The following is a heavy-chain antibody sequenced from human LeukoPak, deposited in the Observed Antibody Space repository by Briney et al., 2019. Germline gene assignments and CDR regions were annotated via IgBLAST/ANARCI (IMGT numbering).Heavy chain of an antibody. Sequence: GSLRLSCAASGFTFSSYAMSWVRQAPGKGLGWVSAISGSGGSTYYADSVKGRFTISRDNSKNTLYLQMNSLRAEDTAVYYCAKRWGYYQYYYYMDVWGKGTTVTVSS. V-gene: IGHV3-23*01. D-gene: IGHD3-16*01. CDR1: GFTFSSYA. J-gene: IGHJ6*03. CDR3: AKRWGYYQYYYYMDV. CDR2: ISGSGGST.